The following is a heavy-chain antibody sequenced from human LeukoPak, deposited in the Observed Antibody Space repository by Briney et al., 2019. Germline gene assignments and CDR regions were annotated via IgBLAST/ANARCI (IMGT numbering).Heavy chain of an antibody. CDR3: ARSTRPYGSGPLGRFDP. J-gene: IGHJ5*02. Sequence: ASVKVSCKASGYTFTSYYMHWVRQAPGQGLEWMGIINPSGGSTSYAQKLQGRVTMTTDTSTSTAYMELRSLRSDDTAVYYCARSTRPYGSGPLGRFDPWGQGTLVTVSS. CDR1: GYTFTSYY. CDR2: INPSGGST. V-gene: IGHV1-46*01. D-gene: IGHD3-10*01.